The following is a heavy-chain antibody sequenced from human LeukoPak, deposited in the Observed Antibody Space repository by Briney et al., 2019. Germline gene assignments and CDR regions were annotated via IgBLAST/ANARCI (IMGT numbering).Heavy chain of an antibody. J-gene: IGHJ4*02. Sequence: AASVTVSCKVSGYTLTELSMHWVRQAPGKGLEWMGGFDPEDGETIYAQKFQGRVTMTEDTSTDTAYMELSSLRSEDTAVYYCTRAYNWNDRFDYWGQGTLVTVSS. CDR2: FDPEDGET. V-gene: IGHV1-24*01. CDR1: GYTLTELS. D-gene: IGHD1-20*01. CDR3: TRAYNWNDRFDY.